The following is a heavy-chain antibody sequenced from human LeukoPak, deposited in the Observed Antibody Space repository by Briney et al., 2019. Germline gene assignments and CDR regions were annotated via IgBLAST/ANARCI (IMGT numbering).Heavy chain of an antibody. CDR2: IYSGGRP. CDR1: GFTVSSNY. CDR3: VRDLDHNDFWSGYWPDAFDS. V-gene: IGHV3-66*02. D-gene: IGHD3-3*01. Sequence: GGSLRLSCAASGFTAASGFTVSSNYMTWVRQAPGKGLEWVSVIYSGGRPYYADSVKGRFTISRDNSKNTLYLQMNSLRAEDTAVYYCVRDLDHNDFWSGYWPDAFDSWGQGTKVFVSS. J-gene: IGHJ3*02.